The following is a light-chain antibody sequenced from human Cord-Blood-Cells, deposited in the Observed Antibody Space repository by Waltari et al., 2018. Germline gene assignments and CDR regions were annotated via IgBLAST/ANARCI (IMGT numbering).Light chain of an antibody. Sequence: DIQMTQSPSTLSASVGDRVTIACRASQSISSWLAWYQQKPGRAPKVLIYKASSLESGVPARFSGSGSGTEFTLTISSLQPEDFAPYYCQQYNSYPYSCGQGTKLEIK. CDR1: QSISSW. J-gene: IGKJ2*03. V-gene: IGKV1-5*03. CDR3: QQYNSYPYS. CDR2: KAS.